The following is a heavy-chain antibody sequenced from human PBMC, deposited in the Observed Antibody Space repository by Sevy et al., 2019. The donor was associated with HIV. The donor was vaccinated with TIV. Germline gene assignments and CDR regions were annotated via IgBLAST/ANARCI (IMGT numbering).Heavy chain of an antibody. Sequence: GGSLRLSCAASGFTFSSYAMSWVRQAPGKGLEWVSAISGSGGSTYYADSVKGRFTISRDNSKNTLYLQMNSLRAEDTAVYYCAKDIVVVVAAHDGMDVWDQGTTVTVSS. J-gene: IGHJ6*02. V-gene: IGHV3-23*01. CDR2: ISGSGGST. CDR1: GFTFSSYA. D-gene: IGHD2-15*01. CDR3: AKDIVVVVAAHDGMDV.